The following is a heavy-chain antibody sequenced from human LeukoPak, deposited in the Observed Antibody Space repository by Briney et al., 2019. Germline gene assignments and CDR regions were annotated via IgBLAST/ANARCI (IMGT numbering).Heavy chain of an antibody. V-gene: IGHV4-34*01. Sequence: PSETLSLTCAVYGGTFSGHYWTWIRQPPGKGLEWIGEMNQSGSTNYNPSLKSRVTISIDTSKNQFSLKLTSVTAADTAVYYCARGQEDWEVLQRAVNYDFWGQGTLVTVSS. CDR2: MNQSGST. J-gene: IGHJ4*02. D-gene: IGHD1-26*01. CDR1: GGTFSGHY. CDR3: ARGQEDWEVLQRAVNYDF.